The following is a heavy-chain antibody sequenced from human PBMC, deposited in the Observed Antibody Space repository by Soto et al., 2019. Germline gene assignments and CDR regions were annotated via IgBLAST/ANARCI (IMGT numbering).Heavy chain of an antibody. CDR3: AKDLPKPRIGYYSYMDV. D-gene: IGHD2-15*01. J-gene: IGHJ6*03. Sequence: GGSLRLSCAASGFTFSSYAMSWVRQAPGKGLEWVSAISGSGGSTYYADSVKGRFTISRDNSKNTLYLQMNSLRAEDTAVYYCAKDLPKPRIGYYSYMDVWGKGTTVTVSS. V-gene: IGHV3-23*01. CDR1: GFTFSSYA. CDR2: ISGSGGST.